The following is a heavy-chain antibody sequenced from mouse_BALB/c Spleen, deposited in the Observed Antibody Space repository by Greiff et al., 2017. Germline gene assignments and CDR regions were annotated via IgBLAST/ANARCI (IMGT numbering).Heavy chain of an antibody. CDR2: IWAGGST. CDR1: GFSLTSYG. V-gene: IGHV2-9*02. D-gene: IGHD2-3*01. CDR3: ARDKGVYDGYSFAY. Sequence: VKLMESGPGLVAPSQSLSITCTVSGFSLTSYGVHWVRQPPGKGLEWLGVIWAGGSTNYNSALMSRLSISKDNSKSQVFLKMNSLQTDDTAMYYCARDKGVYDGYSFAYWGQGTLVTVSA. J-gene: IGHJ3*01.